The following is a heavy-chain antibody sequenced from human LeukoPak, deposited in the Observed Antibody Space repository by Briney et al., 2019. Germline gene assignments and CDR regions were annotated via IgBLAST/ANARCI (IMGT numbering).Heavy chain of an antibody. D-gene: IGHD1-1*01. J-gene: IGHJ5*02. CDR2: IYYSGST. Sequence: SETLSLTCTVSGGSMSSYYWSWIRQPPGKGLEWIGYIYYSGSTNSNSSLKSRVTISVDTSKNQFSLKLTSVTAADTAIYYCAQSLGSGNWIGNWFDPWGQGTLVTVSS. CDR1: GGSMSSYY. CDR3: AQSLGSGNWIGNWFDP. V-gene: IGHV4-59*08.